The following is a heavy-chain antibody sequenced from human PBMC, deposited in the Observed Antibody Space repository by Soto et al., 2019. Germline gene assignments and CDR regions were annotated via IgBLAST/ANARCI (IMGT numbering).Heavy chain of an antibody. D-gene: IGHD3-22*01. CDR3: ARDIVFEDSSGNLPGY. CDR1: GYSFTSYG. CDR2: ISSHNNNT. V-gene: IGHV1-18*01. Sequence: ASVKVSCKASGYSFTSYGFSGVRQAPGQGPEWMGWISSHNNNTKYAQKLQGRVTMTTDTSTSTAYLELRSLRSDDTAVYYCARDIVFEDSSGNLPGYWGQGTLVTVSS. J-gene: IGHJ4*02.